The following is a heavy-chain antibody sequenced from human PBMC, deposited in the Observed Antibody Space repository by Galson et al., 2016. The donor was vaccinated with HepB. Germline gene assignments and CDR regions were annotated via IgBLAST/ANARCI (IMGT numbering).Heavy chain of an antibody. CDR2: ISADSGAI. J-gene: IGHJ4*02. CDR1: GFTFSNYG. CDR3: VIMIRGITVGPFDY. Sequence: SLRLSCAGSGFTFSNYGMSWVRQAPGKGLEWVSVISADSGAIYYADSVKGRFSISRDNSMSTLFPQMNSLRAEDTAIYYCVIMIRGITVGPFDYWGQGTLVTISS. D-gene: IGHD3-10*01. V-gene: IGHV3-23*01.